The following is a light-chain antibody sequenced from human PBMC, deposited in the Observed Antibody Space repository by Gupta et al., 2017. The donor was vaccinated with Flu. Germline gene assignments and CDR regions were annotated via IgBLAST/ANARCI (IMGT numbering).Light chain of an antibody. CDR2: TAS. Sequence: SSLSASIGDSVTITCRASQSISRTYSNCHQQKAGKAPELLLYTASRAQSGVPSRFSGSASAADITLTISMRPPEDFATYCCQQSDDIAYTFGEGTKME. J-gene: IGKJ2*01. V-gene: IGKV1-39*01. CDR3: QQSDDIAYT. CDR1: QSISRTY.